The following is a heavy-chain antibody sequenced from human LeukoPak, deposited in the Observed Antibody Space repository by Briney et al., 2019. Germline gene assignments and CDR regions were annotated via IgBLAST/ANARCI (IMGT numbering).Heavy chain of an antibody. CDR1: GFTFSSYS. CDR2: ISSSGSHM. D-gene: IGHD3-16*02. V-gene: IGHV3-21*01. CDR3: ARLTFGGVIGFDY. J-gene: IGHJ4*02. Sequence: GGSLRLSCAASGFTFSSYSMNWVRQAPGKGLEWVSSISSSGSHMYYADSVKGRFTISRDNAKNSLYLQMNSLRAEDTAVYYCARLTFGGVIGFDYGGQGTLDTVSS.